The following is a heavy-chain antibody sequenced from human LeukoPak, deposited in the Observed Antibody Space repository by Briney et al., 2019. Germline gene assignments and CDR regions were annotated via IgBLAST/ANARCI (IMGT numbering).Heavy chain of an antibody. D-gene: IGHD3-10*01. Sequence: KASETLSLTCTVSGGSNSSSSYYWGWIRQPPGKGLEWIGSIYYSGSTYYNPSLKSRVTISVDTSKNQFSLKLSSVTAADTAVYYCARPDGSGSYYGSSFDYWGQGTLVTVSS. V-gene: IGHV4-39*01. CDR2: IYYSGST. CDR3: ARPDGSGSYYGSSFDY. CDR1: GGSNSSSSYY. J-gene: IGHJ4*02.